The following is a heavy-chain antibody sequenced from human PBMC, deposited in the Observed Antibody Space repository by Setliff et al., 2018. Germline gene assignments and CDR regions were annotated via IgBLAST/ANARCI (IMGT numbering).Heavy chain of an antibody. V-gene: IGHV1-2*04. J-gene: IGHJ5*02. D-gene: IGHD6-13*01. CDR1: GYTFTGYY. Sequence: ASVKVSCKASGYTFTGYYMHWVRQAPGQGLEWMGWINPKTGGTNLAQKFQGWVTMTRDTSISTAYMELSRLRSDDTAVYYCARVRSSSWLVVNWFDPWGQGTLVTVSS. CDR2: INPKTGGT. CDR3: ARVRSSSWLVVNWFDP.